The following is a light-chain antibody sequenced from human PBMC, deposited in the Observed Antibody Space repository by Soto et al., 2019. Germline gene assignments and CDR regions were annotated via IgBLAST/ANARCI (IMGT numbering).Light chain of an antibody. Sequence: QSLLTQTPSASGSLGQSVTISCTGTSSDVGAYRYVSWYQQHPGRAPKLIVYEVHERPSGVPARFSGSKSGNTASLTISGLQAEDEADYYCNSYTGTSNVFGTGTKVTV. J-gene: IGLJ1*01. CDR3: NSYTGTSNV. CDR2: EVH. V-gene: IGLV2-8*01. CDR1: SSDVGAYRY.